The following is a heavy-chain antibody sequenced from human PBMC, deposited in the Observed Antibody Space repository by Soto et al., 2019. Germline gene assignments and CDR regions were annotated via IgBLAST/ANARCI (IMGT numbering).Heavy chain of an antibody. Sequence: SETLSLTCTVSGGSISNSYWSWIRQSPEKGLEWIGYIYSSGSTNYNPSLNSRVTISVDTSKNQFSLKLSSLSAADTAVYYCARHSPPSFSASGPWAVWVQAPTVT. CDR1: GGSISNSY. D-gene: IGHD2-15*01. CDR2: IYSSGST. V-gene: IGHV4-59*08. CDR3: ARHSPPSFSASGPWAV. J-gene: IGHJ6*02.